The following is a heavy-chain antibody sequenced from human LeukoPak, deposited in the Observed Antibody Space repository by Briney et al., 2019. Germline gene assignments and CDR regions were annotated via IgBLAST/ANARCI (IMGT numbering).Heavy chain of an antibody. CDR2: IIPILGIA. J-gene: IGHJ4*02. Sequence: SVRVSCKASGGTFSSYAISWVRQAPGQGLEWMGRIIPILGIANYAQKFQGRVTITADKSTSTAYMELSSLRSEDTAVYYCARGTTTPSGGLYWGQGTLVTVSS. CDR1: GGTFSSYA. CDR3: ARGTTTPSGGLY. V-gene: IGHV1-69*04. D-gene: IGHD2/OR15-2a*01.